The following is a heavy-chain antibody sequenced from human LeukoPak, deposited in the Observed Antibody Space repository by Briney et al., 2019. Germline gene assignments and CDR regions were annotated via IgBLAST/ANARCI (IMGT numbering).Heavy chain of an antibody. D-gene: IGHD3-10*01. CDR3: AKDTYYYGSGSYPPNYYYYGMDV. CDR1: GFTFNTFN. Sequence: GGSLRLSCAASGFTFNTFNMNWVRQAPGKGLEWVSGISWNSGSIGYADSVKGRFTISRDNAKNSLYLQMNSLRAEDTALYYCAKDTYYYGSGSYPPNYYYYGMDVWGQGTTVTVSS. J-gene: IGHJ6*02. V-gene: IGHV3-9*01. CDR2: ISWNSGSI.